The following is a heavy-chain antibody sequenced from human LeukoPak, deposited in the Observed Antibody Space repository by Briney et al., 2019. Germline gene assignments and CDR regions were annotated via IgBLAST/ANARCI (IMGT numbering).Heavy chain of an antibody. D-gene: IGHD3-3*01. CDR2: SKSDGSST. Sequence: GGSLRLSCAVSGFTFSGDWMHWVRQAPGKGLVWVSRSKSDGSSTSYADSVKGRFTISRDNAKNTLYLQMNSLRTEDTAVYYCARGFSIGFDYWGQGTLVTVSS. V-gene: IGHV3-74*01. J-gene: IGHJ4*02. CDR1: GFTFSGDW. CDR3: ARGFSIGFDY.